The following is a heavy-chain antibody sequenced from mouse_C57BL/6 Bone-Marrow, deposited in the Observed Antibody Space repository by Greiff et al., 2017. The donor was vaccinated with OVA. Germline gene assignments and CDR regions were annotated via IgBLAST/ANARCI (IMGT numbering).Heavy chain of an antibody. CDR2: IHPNSGST. J-gene: IGHJ2*01. CDR1: GYTFTSYW. V-gene: IGHV1-64*01. D-gene: IGHD2-4*01. Sequence: QVQLQQPGAELVKPGASVKLSCKASGYTFTSYWMHWVKQRPGQGLEWIGMIHPNSGSTNYNEKFKSKATLTVDKSSSTAYMQLISLTSEDAAVYYCARDYDPLDYWGQGTTLTVSS. CDR3: ARDYDPLDY.